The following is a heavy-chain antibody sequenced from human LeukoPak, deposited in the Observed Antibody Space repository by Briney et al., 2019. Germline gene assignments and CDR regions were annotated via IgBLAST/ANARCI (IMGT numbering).Heavy chain of an antibody. CDR1: GGSISSSNW. CDR2: IYHSGST. Sequence: SETLSLTCAVSGGSISSSNWWSWVRQPPGKGLEWIGEIYHSGSTNYNPSLKSRVTISVDKSKNQFSLKLSSVTAADTVVYYCARGNYYGSGSYYTPTYYYYGMDVWGKGTTVTVSS. D-gene: IGHD3-10*01. J-gene: IGHJ6*04. CDR3: ARGNYYGSGSYYTPTYYYYGMDV. V-gene: IGHV4-4*02.